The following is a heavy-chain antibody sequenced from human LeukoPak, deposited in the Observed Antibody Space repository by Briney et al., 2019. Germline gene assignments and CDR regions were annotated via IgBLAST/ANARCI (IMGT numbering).Heavy chain of an antibody. V-gene: IGHV4-59*01. D-gene: IGHD3-3*01. CDR1: GGSINSYY. Sequence: PSETLSLTCTVSGGSINSYYWSWVRQPPGKGLEWIGYIYYSGSTNYSPSLKSRVTMSVDASKNQFSLKLSSVTAADTAVYYCARGRVVALEIYYMDVWGKGTTVTVSS. CDR2: IYYSGST. J-gene: IGHJ6*03. CDR3: ARGRVVALEIYYMDV.